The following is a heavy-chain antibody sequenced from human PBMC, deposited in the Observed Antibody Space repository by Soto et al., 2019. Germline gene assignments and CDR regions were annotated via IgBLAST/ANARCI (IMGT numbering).Heavy chain of an antibody. V-gene: IGHV1-3*01. Sequence: ASVKVSCKASGYTFTSYSMHWVLQAPGQRLEWMGWINAGNGNTKYSQKFQGRVTITRDTSASTAYMELSSLRSEDTAVYYCARGRITMVRGPGTFDIRGQGTMVTVSS. CDR2: INAGNGNT. J-gene: IGHJ3*02. CDR3: ARGRITMVRGPGTFDI. CDR1: GYTFTSYS. D-gene: IGHD3-10*01.